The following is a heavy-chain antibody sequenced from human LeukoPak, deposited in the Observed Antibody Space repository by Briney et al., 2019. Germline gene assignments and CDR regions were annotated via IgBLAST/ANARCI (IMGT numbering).Heavy chain of an antibody. CDR2: IRYDGSNK. Sequence: GGSLRLSCAASAFTFSRYGMHWVRQAPGKGLEWVAFIRYDGSNKYYADSVKGRFTISRDNSKNTLYLQMNSLRAEDTAVYYCAKGVSGWCLCDYWGLGTLVTVSS. J-gene: IGHJ4*02. V-gene: IGHV3-30*02. CDR1: AFTFSRYG. CDR3: AKGVSGWCLCDY. D-gene: IGHD6-19*01.